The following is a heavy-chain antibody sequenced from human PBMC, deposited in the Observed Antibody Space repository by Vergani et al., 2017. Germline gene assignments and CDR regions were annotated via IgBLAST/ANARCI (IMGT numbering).Heavy chain of an antibody. Sequence: EVQLVETGGGLIQPGGSLRLSCAASGFTVSSSYMSWVRQAPGKGLEWVSVIYSGGSTYYADSVKGRFTISRDNSNNQLYLQMNSLTADDTAVYYCARVPINDFLFDYWGQGTLVTVSS. J-gene: IGHJ4*02. V-gene: IGHV3-53*02. D-gene: IGHD2-2*01. CDR3: ARVPINDFLFDY. CDR1: GFTVSSSY. CDR2: IYSGGST.